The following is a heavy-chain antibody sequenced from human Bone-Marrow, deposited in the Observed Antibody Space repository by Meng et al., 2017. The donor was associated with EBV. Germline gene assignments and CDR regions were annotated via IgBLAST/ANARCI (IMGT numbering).Heavy chain of an antibody. V-gene: IGHV4-30-2*01. Sequence: QLRLQASGSGLVKPPQTLPLTGAVSGGSISSGGYSWSWIRQPPGKGLEWIGYIYHSGSTYYNPSLKSRVTISVDRSKNQFSLKLSSVTAADTAVYYCASSDCSSTSCYPRYWGQGTLVTVSS. D-gene: IGHD2-2*01. CDR3: ASSDCSSTSCYPRY. CDR2: IYHSGST. J-gene: IGHJ4*02. CDR1: GGSISSGGYS.